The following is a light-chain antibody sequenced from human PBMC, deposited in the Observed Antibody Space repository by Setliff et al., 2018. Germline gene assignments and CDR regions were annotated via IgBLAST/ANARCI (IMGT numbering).Light chain of an antibody. CDR2: EVT. Sequence: QSVLTQPPSASGSPGQSLTISCTGTSSDIGAYKFVSWYQQHPGRAPRLIIYEVTKRPSGVPDRFSGSKSGNTASLTVSGLQAEDEADYYCCSYAASYNPYVFGTGTKGTVL. CDR1: SSDIGAYKF. V-gene: IGLV2-8*01. J-gene: IGLJ1*01. CDR3: CSYAASYNPYV.